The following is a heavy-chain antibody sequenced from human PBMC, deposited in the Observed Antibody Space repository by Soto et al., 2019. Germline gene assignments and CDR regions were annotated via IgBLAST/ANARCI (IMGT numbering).Heavy chain of an antibody. CDR3: ARESGDWPLNWFDP. Sequence: GGSLRLSCAASGFNFSNHWMHWVRQRPGEGLVWVSRITSDGKSKAYAESVKGRFAISRDNAKNTLYLQMNGLTAEDTAVYYCARESGDWPLNWFDPWGQGTLVTVS. CDR2: ITSDGKSK. V-gene: IGHV3-74*01. J-gene: IGHJ5*02. D-gene: IGHD2-21*02. CDR1: GFNFSNHW.